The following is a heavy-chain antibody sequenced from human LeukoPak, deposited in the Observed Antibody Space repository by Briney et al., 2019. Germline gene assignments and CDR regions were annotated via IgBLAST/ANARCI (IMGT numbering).Heavy chain of an antibody. J-gene: IGHJ5*02. Sequence: GSSVKVSCKTSGGTFNNSAIGWVRQAPGQGLEWLGGIIPLFGTAGYAQKFQGRVTITKDESTRTVYLELTSLTSDYTAAYYCARDVHGDYGSGWFDPWGQGTLVSVSS. CDR2: IIPLFGTA. CDR3: ARDVHGDYGSGWFDP. D-gene: IGHD4-17*01. V-gene: IGHV1-69*05. CDR1: GGTFNNSA.